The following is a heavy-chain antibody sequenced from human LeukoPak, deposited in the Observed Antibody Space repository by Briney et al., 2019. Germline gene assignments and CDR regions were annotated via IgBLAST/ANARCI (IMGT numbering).Heavy chain of an antibody. CDR2: ISGSGGST. V-gene: IGHV3-23*01. CDR1: GFTFSSYA. J-gene: IGHJ4*02. D-gene: IGHD2-2*01. Sequence: PGGSLRLSCAASGFTFSSYAMSWVRQAPGKGLEWVSAISGSGGSTYYADSVKGRFTISRDNSKNTLYLQMNSLRAEDTAVYYCATYIVVVPAAVETGTWDYWGQGTLVTVSS. CDR3: ATYIVVVPAAVETGTWDY.